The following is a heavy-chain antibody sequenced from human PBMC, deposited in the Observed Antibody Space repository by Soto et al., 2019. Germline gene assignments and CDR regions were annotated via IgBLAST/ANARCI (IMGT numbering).Heavy chain of an antibody. Sequence: GGSLRLSCAASGFTFSSYAMSWVRQAPGKGLEWVSAISGSGGSTYYADSVKGRFTISRDNSKNTLYLQMNSLRAEDTAVYYCAKDLDGDYGDYGGDAFDIWGQGTMVTVSS. CDR1: GFTFSSYA. CDR3: AKDLDGDYGDYGGDAFDI. D-gene: IGHD4-17*01. J-gene: IGHJ3*02. V-gene: IGHV3-23*01. CDR2: ISGSGGST.